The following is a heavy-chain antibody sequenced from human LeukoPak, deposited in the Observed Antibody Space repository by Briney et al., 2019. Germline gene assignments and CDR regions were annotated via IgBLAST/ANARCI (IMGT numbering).Heavy chain of an antibody. Sequence: GGSLRLSCAASGFTFNDYYMSWIRQAPGKGLEWVPYISDSGSTIYYADSVKGRFTISRDNAKNSLFLQMNSLRAEDTAVFYCARCTTGRTFGSLREIKRSREIGYWGQGTLVTVSS. CDR1: GFTFNDYY. CDR3: ARCTTGRTFGSLREIKRSREIGY. CDR2: ISDSGSTI. V-gene: IGHV3-11*04. D-gene: IGHD1-1*01. J-gene: IGHJ4*02.